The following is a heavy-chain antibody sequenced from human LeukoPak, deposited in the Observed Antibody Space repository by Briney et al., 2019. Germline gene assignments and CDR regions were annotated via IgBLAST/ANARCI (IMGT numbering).Heavy chain of an antibody. CDR3: ARASGFYGVGYYGMDV. CDR1: GGSISSYY. D-gene: IGHD4-17*01. V-gene: IGHV4-59*01. J-gene: IGHJ6*02. CDR2: IYYSGST. Sequence: SETLSLTCTVSGGSISSYYWSCIRQPPGKGLEWIGYIYYSGSTNYNPSLKNRVTISVDTSKNQFSLKLSSVTAADTAVYYCARASGFYGVGYYGMDVWGQGTTVTVSS.